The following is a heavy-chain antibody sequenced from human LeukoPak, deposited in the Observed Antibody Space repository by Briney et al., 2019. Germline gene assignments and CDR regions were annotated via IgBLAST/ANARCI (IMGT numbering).Heavy chain of an antibody. CDR2: ISYDGSNK. CDR3: ATGYSSSWYDYYYYYGMDV. CDR1: GFTFSSYA. D-gene: IGHD6-13*01. J-gene: IGHJ6*02. V-gene: IGHV3-30-3*01. Sequence: HPGGSLRLSCAASGFTFSSYAMHWVRQAPGKGLEWVAVISYDGSNKYYADSVKGRFTISRDNSKNTLYLQMNSLRAEDTAVYYCATGYSSSWYDYYYYYGMDVWGQGTTVTVSS.